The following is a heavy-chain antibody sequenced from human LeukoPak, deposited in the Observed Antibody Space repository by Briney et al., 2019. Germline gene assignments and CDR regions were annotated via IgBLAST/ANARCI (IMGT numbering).Heavy chain of an antibody. CDR3: ARTPLQYGDYAHY. J-gene: IGHJ4*02. V-gene: IGHV3-21*01. Sequence: GGSLRLSCAASGFTFSSSAMSCVRQVPGKGLEWVSSISSSSSYIYYADSVKGRFTISRDNAKNSLYLQMNSLRAEDTAVYYCARTPLQYGDYAHYWGQGTLVTVSS. CDR1: GFTFSSSA. CDR2: ISSSSSYI. D-gene: IGHD4-17*01.